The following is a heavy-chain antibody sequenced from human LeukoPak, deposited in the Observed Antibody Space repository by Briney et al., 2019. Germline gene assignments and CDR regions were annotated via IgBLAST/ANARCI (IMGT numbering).Heavy chain of an antibody. J-gene: IGHJ4*02. CDR2: ISYDGSNK. CDR1: GFTFNRHA. D-gene: IGHD3-10*01. V-gene: IGHV3-30-3*01. Sequence: GGSLRLSCVASGFTFNRHAMNWVRQAPGKGLEWVAVISYDGSNKYYADSVKGRFTISRDNSKNTLYLQMNSLRAEDTAVYYCAKEYYGSSFDYWGQGTLVTVSS. CDR3: AKEYYGSSFDY.